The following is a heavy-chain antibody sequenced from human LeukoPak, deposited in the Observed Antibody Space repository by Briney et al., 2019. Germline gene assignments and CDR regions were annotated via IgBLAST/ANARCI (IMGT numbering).Heavy chain of an antibody. CDR2: INPNSGGT. CDR1: GYTFTGYY. D-gene: IGHD2-15*01. Sequence: ASVKVSCKASGYTFTGYYMHWVRQAPGQGLEWMGWINPNSGGTNYAQKFQGRVTMTRDTSISTAYMELSRLRSDDAAVYYCATYSTGYFGAYSPILAAFDIWGQGTMVTVS. J-gene: IGHJ3*02. V-gene: IGHV1-2*02. CDR3: ATYSTGYFGAYSPILAAFDI.